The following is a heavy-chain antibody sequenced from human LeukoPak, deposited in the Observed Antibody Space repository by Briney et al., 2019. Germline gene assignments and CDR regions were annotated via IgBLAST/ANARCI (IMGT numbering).Heavy chain of an antibody. J-gene: IGHJ5*02. CDR1: GYSISSAYY. CDR3: ARDSCGWYRWFDP. V-gene: IGHV4-38-2*02. Sequence: SETLSLTCTVSGYSISSAYYWGWIRQPPGKGLEWIGSIYHSGTTYYNPSLKSRVTMSVDTSKNQFSLKLSSVTAADTAVYYCARDSCGWYRWFDPWGQGTRVTVSS. CDR2: IYHSGTT. D-gene: IGHD6-19*01.